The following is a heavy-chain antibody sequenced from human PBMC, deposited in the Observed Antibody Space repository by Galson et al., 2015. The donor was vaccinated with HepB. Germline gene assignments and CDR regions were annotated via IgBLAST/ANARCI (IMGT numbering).Heavy chain of an antibody. V-gene: IGHV4-31*03. J-gene: IGHJ4*02. CDR3: ARTETCAYRPAFFDY. CDR2: IYSSGST. CDR1: GGSISSGAHY. D-gene: IGHD5-18*01. Sequence: TLSLTCTVSGGSISSGAHYWSWIRQHPGKGLEWIGYIYSSGSTYYNPSLKSRVTISVDTSKNHFSLRLGSVTAADTAVYYCARTETCAYRPAFFDYWGQGILVTVSS.